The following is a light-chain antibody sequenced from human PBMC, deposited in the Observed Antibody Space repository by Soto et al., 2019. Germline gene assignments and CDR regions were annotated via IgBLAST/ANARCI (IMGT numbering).Light chain of an antibody. J-gene: IGLJ7*01. V-gene: IGLV2-23*02. CDR2: DVT. CDR1: SSDVGRYDL. CDR3: CSYASITTWV. Sequence: QSALTQPASVSGSPGQSITISCTGASSDVGRYDLVSWYQQHPGKAPQLMIYDVTKRPSGVSDRFSGSKSGNTASLTISGLQAEDEADYYCCSYASITTWVFGGGTQLTVL.